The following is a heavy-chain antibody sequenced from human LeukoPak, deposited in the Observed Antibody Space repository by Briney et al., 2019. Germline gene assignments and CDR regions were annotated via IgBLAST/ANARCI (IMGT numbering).Heavy chain of an antibody. V-gene: IGHV1-24*01. CDR2: FDPEDGET. CDR1: GYTLTELS. J-gene: IGHJ4*02. CDR3: ATFHSRGSGHHY. Sequence: ASVKVSCKVSGYTLTELSMHWVRQAPGKGLEWMGGFDPEDGETIYAQKFQGRVTMTEDTSTDTAYMELSNLRSEDTAVYYCATFHSRGSGHHYWGQGTLVTVSS. D-gene: IGHD2-15*01.